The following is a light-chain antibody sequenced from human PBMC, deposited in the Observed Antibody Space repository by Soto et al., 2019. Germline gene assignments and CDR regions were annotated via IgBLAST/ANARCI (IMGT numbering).Light chain of an antibody. Sequence: EIVLTQSPATLFLSPGERATLSCRASQSIGLAIAWYQHKPGQAPRLLIFDASQRATGIPARFRGSGSGTDFTLSISSLEPEDFAVYYCQQYGSSGTFGQGTKVDIK. CDR3: QQYGSSGT. J-gene: IGKJ1*01. CDR2: DAS. CDR1: QSIGLA. V-gene: IGKV3-11*01.